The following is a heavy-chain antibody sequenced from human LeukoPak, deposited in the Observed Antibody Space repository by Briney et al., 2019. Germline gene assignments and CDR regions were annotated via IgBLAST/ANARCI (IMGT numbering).Heavy chain of an antibody. CDR2: IKQDGSEK. CDR1: GFTFSSYW. CDR3: ARVRGITWALAPFDY. D-gene: IGHD3-10*01. Sequence: GGSLRLSCAASGFTFSSYWMSWVRQAPGKGLEWVANIKQDGSEKYYVDSVKGRFTISRDNAKNSPYLQMNSLRAEDTAVYYCARVRGITWALAPFDYWGQGTLVTVSS. V-gene: IGHV3-7*01. J-gene: IGHJ4*02.